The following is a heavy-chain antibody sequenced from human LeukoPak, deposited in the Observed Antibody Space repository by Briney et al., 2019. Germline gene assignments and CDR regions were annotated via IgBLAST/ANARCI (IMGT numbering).Heavy chain of an antibody. D-gene: IGHD6-19*01. V-gene: IGHV3-23*01. CDR1: AFTLSTIA. CDR3: AKGGVVAGYD. CDR2: IGTGDTT. J-gene: IGHJ4*01. Sequence: ASLILASAASAFTLSTIAMSWVRQARGKGLEWVSTIGTGDTTWYADSVKGRFTISKDNSANTLYLQMNRLRAEDTAEYYCAKGGVVAGYDWGHGTLVTVSS.